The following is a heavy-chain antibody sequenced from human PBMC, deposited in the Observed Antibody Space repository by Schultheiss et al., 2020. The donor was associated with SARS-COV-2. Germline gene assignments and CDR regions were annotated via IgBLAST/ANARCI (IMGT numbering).Heavy chain of an antibody. CDR2: INWNGGST. Sequence: GYLRLSCAASGFTFSSYAMNWVRQAPGKGLEWVSGINWNGGSTGYADSVKGRFTISRDNAKNSLYLQMNSLRAEDTAVYYCARGSGGGYEFDYWGQGTLVTVSS. D-gene: IGHD5-12*01. V-gene: IGHV3-20*04. CDR1: GFTFSSYA. J-gene: IGHJ4*02. CDR3: ARGSGGGYEFDY.